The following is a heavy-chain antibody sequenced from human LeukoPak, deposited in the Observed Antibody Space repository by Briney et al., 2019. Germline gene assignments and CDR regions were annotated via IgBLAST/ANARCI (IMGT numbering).Heavy chain of an antibody. D-gene: IGHD3-22*01. J-gene: IGHJ4*02. CDR1: GYSFTTYW. Sequence: GESLKISCQGSGYSFTTYWIAWVRQMPGQGLEWMGIIYPGDSDIRYSPSFQGQVTMSADRSISTAYLQWSSLRASDTAMYYCATRTSSGYCAFDYWGQGTLVTVSS. CDR3: ATRTSSGYCAFDY. V-gene: IGHV5-51*01. CDR2: IYPGDSDI.